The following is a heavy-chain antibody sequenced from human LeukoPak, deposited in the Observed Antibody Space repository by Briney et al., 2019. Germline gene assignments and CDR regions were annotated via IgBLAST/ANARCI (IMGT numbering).Heavy chain of an antibody. CDR2: IKQDGSEK. J-gene: IGHJ4*02. V-gene: IGHV3-7*01. CDR1: GFTFSSYW. CDR3: ARDKVVGATYFDY. Sequence: TGGSLRLSCAASGFTFSSYWMSWVRQAPGKGLEWVANIKQDGSEKYYVDSVKGRFTISRGNAKNSLYLQMNSLRAEDTAVYYCARDKVVGATYFDYWGQGTLVTVSS. D-gene: IGHD2-15*01.